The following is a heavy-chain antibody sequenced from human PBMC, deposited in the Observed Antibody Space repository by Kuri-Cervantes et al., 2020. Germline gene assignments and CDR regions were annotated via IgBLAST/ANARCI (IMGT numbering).Heavy chain of an antibody. J-gene: IGHJ6*02. CDR3: ARDGYSSSWYGSGKGYYYYGMDV. Sequence: GESLKISCAASGFTFSDYYMSWIRQAPGKGLEWVSYISSSGSTIYYADSVKGRFTISRDNAKNSLYLQMNSLRAEDTAVYYCARDGYSSSWYGSGKGYYYYGMDVWGQGTTVTVSS. D-gene: IGHD6-13*01. V-gene: IGHV3-11*01. CDR1: GFTFSDYY. CDR2: ISSSGSTI.